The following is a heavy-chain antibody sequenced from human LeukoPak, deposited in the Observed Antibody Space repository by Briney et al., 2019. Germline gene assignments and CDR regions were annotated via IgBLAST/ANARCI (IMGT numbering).Heavy chain of an antibody. J-gene: IGHJ4*02. V-gene: IGHV3-48*04. CDR2: ISSSGSTI. Sequence: GGSLRLSCAASGFNFNDYSMNWVRQAPGKGLEWVSYISSSGSTIYYADSVKGRFTISRDNAKNSLYLKMNSLRAEDTAVYYCASKLGYCSGGSCRAGRYFDYWGQGTLVTVSS. CDR3: ASKLGYCSGGSCRAGRYFDY. CDR1: GFNFNDYS. D-gene: IGHD2-15*01.